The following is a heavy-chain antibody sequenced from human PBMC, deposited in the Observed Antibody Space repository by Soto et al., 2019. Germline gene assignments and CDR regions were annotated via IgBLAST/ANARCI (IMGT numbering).Heavy chain of an antibody. J-gene: IGHJ4*02. CDR2: IYYSGIT. V-gene: IGHV4-59*01. CDR1: GGSISSYY. Sequence: SETLSLTCTVSGGSISSYYWSWIRQPPGKGLEWIGYIYYSGITDYNPSLRSRVTISVDTSKSQFSLKLSSVTAADTAVYYCARGGGVYYFDYWGQGTLVTVSS. D-gene: IGHD2-8*02. CDR3: ARGGGVYYFDY.